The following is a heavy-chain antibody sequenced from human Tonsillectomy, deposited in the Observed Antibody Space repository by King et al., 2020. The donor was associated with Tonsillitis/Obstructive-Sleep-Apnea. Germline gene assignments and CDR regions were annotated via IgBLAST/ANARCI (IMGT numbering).Heavy chain of an antibody. CDR3: ARVYYDILTGYSIDY. J-gene: IGHJ4*02. Sequence: VQLPQWGAGLLKPSETLSLTCAVYGGSFSGYYWSWIRQPPGKGLEWIGEINHSGSTNYNPTLKSRVTPSVDTSKNQFSLKLSSVTAADTAVYYCARVYYDILTGYSIDYWGQGTLVTVSS. CDR2: INHSGST. V-gene: IGHV4-34*01. D-gene: IGHD3-9*01. CDR1: GGSFSGYY.